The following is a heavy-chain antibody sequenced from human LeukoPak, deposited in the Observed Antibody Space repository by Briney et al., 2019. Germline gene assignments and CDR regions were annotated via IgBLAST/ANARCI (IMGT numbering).Heavy chain of an antibody. CDR2: MNHSGSA. CDR3: AGSYYYGSGSYEDY. V-gene: IGHV4-34*01. Sequence: KASETLSLTCAVYGGSFSGYYWTWIRQPPGKGLEWIGEMNHSGSANYNPSLKSRVTISVDTSKNQFSLKLSSVTAADTAVYYCAGSYYYGSGSYEDYWGQGTLVTVSS. CDR1: GGSFSGYY. J-gene: IGHJ4*02. D-gene: IGHD3-10*01.